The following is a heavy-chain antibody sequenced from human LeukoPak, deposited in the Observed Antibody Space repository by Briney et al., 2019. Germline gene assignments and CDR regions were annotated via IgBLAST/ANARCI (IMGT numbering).Heavy chain of an antibody. D-gene: IGHD3-10*01. V-gene: IGHV1-69*01. Sequence: SVKVSCKASGGTFSSYAISWVRQAPGQGLEWMGGIIPIFGTANYAQKFQGRVTITADESTSTAYMELSSLRSEDTAVYYCAREAGSTMVRGVFDYWGQGTLVTVSS. J-gene: IGHJ4*02. CDR2: IIPIFGTA. CDR3: AREAGSTMVRGVFDY. CDR1: GGTFSSYA.